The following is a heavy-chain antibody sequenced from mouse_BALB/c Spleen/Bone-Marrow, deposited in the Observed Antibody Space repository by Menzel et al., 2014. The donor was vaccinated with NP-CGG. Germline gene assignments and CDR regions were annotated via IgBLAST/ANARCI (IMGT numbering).Heavy chain of an antibody. V-gene: IGHV14-3*02. CDR1: GFNIKDTY. CDR3: ARYDYGVYFDY. D-gene: IGHD2-4*01. J-gene: IGHJ2*01. CDR2: IDPANGNT. Sequence: VQLQQSGAEVVKSGASVKLSCTASGFNIKDTYMHWVKQRPEQGLEWIGRIDPANGNTKYDPKFQGKTTITADTSSNTAYLQLSSLTSEDTAVYYCARYDYGVYFDYWGQGTTLTVSS.